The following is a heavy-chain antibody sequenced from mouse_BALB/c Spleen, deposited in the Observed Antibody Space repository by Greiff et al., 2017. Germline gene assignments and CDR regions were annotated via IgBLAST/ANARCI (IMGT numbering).Heavy chain of an antibody. CDR2: INPSNGGT. CDR1: GYTFTSYY. J-gene: IGHJ3*01. CDR3: TRSRRYAFAY. V-gene: IGHV1S81*02. Sequence: VQLQQSGAELVKPGASVKLSCKASGYTFTSYYMYWVKQRPGQGLEWIGEINPSNGGTNFNEKFKSKATLTVDKSSSTAYMQLSSLTSEDSAVYYCTRSRRYAFAYWGQGTLVTVSA. D-gene: IGHD2-14*01.